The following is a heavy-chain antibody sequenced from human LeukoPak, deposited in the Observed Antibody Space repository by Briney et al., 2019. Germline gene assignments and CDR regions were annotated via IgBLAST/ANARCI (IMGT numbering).Heavy chain of an antibody. CDR2: IKQDGSEE. J-gene: IGHJ5*02. V-gene: IGHV3-7*01. CDR3: AREGCSGGSCYSFWFDP. CDR1: GFTFSSYW. D-gene: IGHD2-15*01. Sequence: GGSLRLSCAASGFTFSSYWMSWVRQAPGKGLEWVANIKQDGSEEYYVDSVKGRFTNSRDNAKNSLYLQMNSLRAEDTAVYYCAREGCSGGSCYSFWFDPWGQGTLVTVSS.